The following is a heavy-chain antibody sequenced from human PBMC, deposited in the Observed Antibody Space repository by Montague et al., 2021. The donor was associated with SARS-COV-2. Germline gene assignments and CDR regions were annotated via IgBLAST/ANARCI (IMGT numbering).Heavy chain of an antibody. D-gene: IGHD3-10*01. V-gene: IGHV3-30*04. CDR1: GFTFSSYA. CDR3: ASSLVWFEIDY. CDR2: ISYDGSNK. J-gene: IGHJ4*02. Sequence: SLRLSCAASGFTFSSYAMHWVRQAPCKGLEWVAVISYDGSNKYYADSVKGRFTISRDNSKNTLYLQMNSLRAEDTAVYYCASSLVWFEIDYWGQGTLVTVSS.